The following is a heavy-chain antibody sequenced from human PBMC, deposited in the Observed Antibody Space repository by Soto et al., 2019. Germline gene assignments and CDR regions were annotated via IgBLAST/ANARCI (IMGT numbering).Heavy chain of an antibody. J-gene: IGHJ6*02. V-gene: IGHV4-39*01. Sequence: QLQLQESGPGLVKPSETLSLTCTVSGGSISSSSYYWGWIRQPPGKGLEGIGSIYYSGSTYYNPSLKSRVTISVDTSKNQFSLKLSSVTAADTAVYYCARRRTGLGVDYYYYGMDVWGQGTTVTVSS. CDR2: IYYSGST. CDR1: GGSISSSSYY. D-gene: IGHD3-16*01. CDR3: ARRRTGLGVDYYYYGMDV.